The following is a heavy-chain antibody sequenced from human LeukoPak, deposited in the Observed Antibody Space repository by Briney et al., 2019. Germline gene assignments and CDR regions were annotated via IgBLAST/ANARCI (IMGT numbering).Heavy chain of an antibody. Sequence: PGGSLRLSCAASGFTFSDYYMSWIRQAPGKGLEWIGYIYYSGSTNYNPSLKSRVTISVDTSKNQFSLKLSSVTAADTAVYYCARYIVVVYAFDIWGQGTMVTVSS. CDR3: ARYIVVVYAFDI. D-gene: IGHD3-22*01. V-gene: IGHV4-59*01. CDR2: IYYSGST. J-gene: IGHJ3*02. CDR1: GFTFSDYY.